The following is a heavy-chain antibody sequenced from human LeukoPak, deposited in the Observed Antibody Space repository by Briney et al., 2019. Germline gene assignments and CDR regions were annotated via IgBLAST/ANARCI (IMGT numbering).Heavy chain of an antibody. J-gene: IGHJ4*02. CDR3: ARETRSGWYGVDY. Sequence: PSETLSLTCTVSGGSISSDYWNWIRQPPGKGLEWIGYIYSSGSTDYAPSLKSRVTISVDTSKNQFSLKLNSVTAADTAVYYCARETRSGWYGVDYWGQGTLATVSS. V-gene: IGHV4-59*01. D-gene: IGHD6-19*01. CDR2: IYSSGST. CDR1: GGSISSDY.